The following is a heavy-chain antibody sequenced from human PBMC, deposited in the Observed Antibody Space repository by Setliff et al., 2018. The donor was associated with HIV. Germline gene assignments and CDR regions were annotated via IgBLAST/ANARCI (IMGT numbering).Heavy chain of an antibody. V-gene: IGHV1-8*03. CDR3: ARGRSCSSSSCYLVYYYYYGMDV. Sequence: ASVKVSCKTSGYSFTNYDINWVRQAAGQGLEWLGWINPSNGKTGYAERFQDRVTFRKDTSINTVYMELRSLRSDDTAVYYCARGRSCSSSSCYLVYYYYYGMDVWGHGSTVTVSS. D-gene: IGHD2-2*01. J-gene: IGHJ6*02. CDR2: INPSNGKT. CDR1: GYSFTNYD.